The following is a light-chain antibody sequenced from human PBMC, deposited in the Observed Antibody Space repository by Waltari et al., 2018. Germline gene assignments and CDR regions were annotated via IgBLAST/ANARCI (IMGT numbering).Light chain of an antibody. CDR3: QSYDSPDPWV. CDR1: SGSITNNY. V-gene: IGLV6-57*01. Sequence: NLMLTQPRSVSESPGNTVTSSCTLSSGSITNNYVQWYQQRPGSSPTIVIYDDDQRPAGVPDRFPGSIDTSSNSASLTISGLKTEDEADYYCQSYDSPDPWVFGGGTKLTVL. CDR2: DDD. J-gene: IGLJ3*02.